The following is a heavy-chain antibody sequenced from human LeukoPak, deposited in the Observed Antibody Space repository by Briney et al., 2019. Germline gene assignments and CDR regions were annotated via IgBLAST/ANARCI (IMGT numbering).Heavy chain of an antibody. CDR1: GFTFNNYAM. D-gene: IGHD3-9*01. J-gene: IGHJ4*02. CDR2: IYHSGST. CDR3: ARGSRLRYLDPPPGAHFDY. Sequence: GSLRLSCEVSGFTFNNYAMSWVRQPPGKGLEWIGEIYHSGSTNYNPSLKSRVTISVDKSKNQFSLKLSSVTAADTAVYYCARGSRLRYLDPPPGAHFDYWGQGTLVTVSS. V-gene: IGHV4-4*02.